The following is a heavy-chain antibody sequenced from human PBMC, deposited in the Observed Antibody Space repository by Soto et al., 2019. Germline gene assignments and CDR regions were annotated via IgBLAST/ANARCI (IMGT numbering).Heavy chain of an antibody. Sequence: QVQLVESGGGVVQPGRSLRLSCAASGFTFSSYGMHWVRQAPGKGLEWVAVISYDGSNKYYADSVKGRFTISRDNSKNTLDLQMNGLRAEDTAVYYCAKEGVGGPHFDYWGQGTLVTVSS. D-gene: IGHD2-15*01. CDR3: AKEGVGGPHFDY. V-gene: IGHV3-30*18. CDR1: GFTFSSYG. J-gene: IGHJ4*02. CDR2: ISYDGSNK.